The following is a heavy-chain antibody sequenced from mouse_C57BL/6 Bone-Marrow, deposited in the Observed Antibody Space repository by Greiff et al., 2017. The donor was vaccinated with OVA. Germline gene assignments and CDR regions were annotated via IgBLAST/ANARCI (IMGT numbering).Heavy chain of an antibody. CDR3: ARYNTTVSLDY. Sequence: EVMLVESGGGLVQPGGSLSLSCAASGFTFTDYYMSWVRQPPGKALEWLGFIRNKANGYTTEYSASVKGRFTISRDNSQSILYLQMNALRAEDSATYYCARYNTTVSLDYWGQGTTLTVSS. V-gene: IGHV7-3*01. J-gene: IGHJ2*01. CDR2: IRNKANGYTT. D-gene: IGHD1-1*01. CDR1: GFTFTDYY.